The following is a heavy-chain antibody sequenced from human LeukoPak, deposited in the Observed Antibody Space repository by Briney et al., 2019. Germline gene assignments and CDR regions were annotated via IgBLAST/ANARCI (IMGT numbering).Heavy chain of an antibody. V-gene: IGHV4-59*01. CDR1: GVSFSHYY. J-gene: IGHJ3*02. CDR2: IYYSGST. Sequence: SETLSLTCAVYGVSFSHYYWSWIRQPPGKGLEWIGYIYYSGSTNYNPSLKSRVTISVDTSKNQFSLKLSSVTAADTAVYYCARTNAFDIWGQGTMVTVSS. CDR3: ARTNAFDI.